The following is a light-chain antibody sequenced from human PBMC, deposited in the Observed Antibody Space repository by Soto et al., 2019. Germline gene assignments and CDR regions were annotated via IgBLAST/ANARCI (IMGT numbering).Light chain of an antibody. CDR3: QQRSKWPRT. Sequence: EIVLTQSPATLSLSPGERATLSCRASQSVSGYLAWYQQKPGQAPRLLIYDASNRATGIPARFSGSGSGTDFTLTNSSLEPEDFAVYYCQQRSKWPRTFGQGTKVEIK. V-gene: IGKV3-11*01. J-gene: IGKJ1*01. CDR2: DAS. CDR1: QSVSGY.